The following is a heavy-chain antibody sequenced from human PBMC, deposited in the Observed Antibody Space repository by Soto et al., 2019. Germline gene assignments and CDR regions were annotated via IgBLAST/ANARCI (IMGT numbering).Heavy chain of an antibody. CDR3: AKDLTYYYDSSGYWAHYGMDV. Sequence: GGSLRLSCAASGFTFSSHGMHWVRQAPGKGLEWVAVISYDGSNKYYADSVKGRFTISRDNSKNTLYLQMNSLRAEDTAVYYCAKDLTYYYDSSGYWAHYGMDVWGQGTTVTVSS. CDR1: GFTFSSHG. J-gene: IGHJ6*02. D-gene: IGHD3-22*01. CDR2: ISYDGSNK. V-gene: IGHV3-30*18.